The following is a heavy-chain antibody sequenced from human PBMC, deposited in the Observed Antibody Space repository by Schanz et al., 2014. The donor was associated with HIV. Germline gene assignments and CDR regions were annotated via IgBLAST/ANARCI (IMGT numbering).Heavy chain of an antibody. CDR1: GFTFMRHT. V-gene: IGHV3-21*02. Sequence: EVQLVESGGGLVKPGGSLRLSCAASGFTFMRHTMNWVRQAPGKGLEWVSSISDRSDYLHYADSVKGRFTISRDNAKNSLYLQMNNLRDEDTAVYYCVRDDNWAFDYWGQGTLVTVSS. CDR2: ISDRSDYL. CDR3: VRDDNWAFDY. D-gene: IGHD3-16*01. J-gene: IGHJ4*02.